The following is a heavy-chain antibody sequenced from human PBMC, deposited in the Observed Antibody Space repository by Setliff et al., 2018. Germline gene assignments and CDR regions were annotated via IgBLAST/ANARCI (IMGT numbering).Heavy chain of an antibody. V-gene: IGHV4-34*01. Sequence: SETLSLTCAASGGTFTYYYWTWIRQSPAKGLEWIGEITHTGTTGSTKYNPSLKSRVTMSIDTSKNQFSLMVTSVTAADTAGYYCARGRNVASRLLDSWGQGTLVTVSS. CDR2: ITHTGTTGST. D-gene: IGHD6-6*01. CDR3: ARGRNVASRLLDS. J-gene: IGHJ4*02. CDR1: GGTFTYYY.